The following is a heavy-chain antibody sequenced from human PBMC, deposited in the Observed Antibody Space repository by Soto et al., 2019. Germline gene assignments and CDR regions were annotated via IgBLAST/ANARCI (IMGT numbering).Heavy chain of an antibody. Sequence: ASVKVSCKASGYSFTTHAMIWVRQAPGQRPEWMGWINTGNGNTRYSPKFQGRVNITRDTSASTAYMELSSLKSEDTAVYYCARGERLYHYFYDMDVWGQGSTVTVSS. CDR3: ARGERLYHYFYDMDV. J-gene: IGHJ6*02. CDR1: GYSFTTHA. V-gene: IGHV1-3*04. CDR2: INTGNGNT. D-gene: IGHD5-12*01.